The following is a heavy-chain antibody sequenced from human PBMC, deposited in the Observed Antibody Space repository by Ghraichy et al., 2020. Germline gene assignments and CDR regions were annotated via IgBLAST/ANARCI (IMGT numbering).Heavy chain of an antibody. Sequence: SETLSLTCAVYGGSFSGYYWSWIRQPPGEGLEWIGEINHSGSTNYNPSLKSRVTISVDTSKNQFSLQVSSVTAADTAVYYCARGGGCLDYWGQGTLVTVS. CDR3: ARGGGCLDY. J-gene: IGHJ4*02. V-gene: IGHV4-34*01. D-gene: IGHD3-16*01. CDR1: GGSFSGYY. CDR2: INHSGST.